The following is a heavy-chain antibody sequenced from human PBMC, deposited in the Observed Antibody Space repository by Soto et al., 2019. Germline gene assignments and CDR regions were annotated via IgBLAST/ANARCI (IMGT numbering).Heavy chain of an antibody. CDR3: ARRYGVAYDF. J-gene: IGHJ4*02. Sequence: SETLSLTCTVSGGSISSYYWSWIRQPPGKGLERIGYIHYSGSTNYNPSLKSRVTISVDTSKNQFSLKLSSVTAADTAVYYCARRYGVAYDFWGQGTLVTVSS. V-gene: IGHV4-59*08. D-gene: IGHD1-20*01. CDR1: GGSISSYY. CDR2: IHYSGST.